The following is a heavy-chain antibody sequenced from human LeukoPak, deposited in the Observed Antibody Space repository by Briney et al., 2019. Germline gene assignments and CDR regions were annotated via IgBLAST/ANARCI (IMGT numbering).Heavy chain of an antibody. CDR3: ARDPYSGNYGNYYYYYMDV. CDR1: GFTFNNYN. D-gene: IGHD1-26*01. CDR2: ITSSGAYI. Sequence: GGSLRLSCAASGFTFNNYNMNWVRQAPGKALEWVSSITSSGAYIFYADSVKGRFTISRDDAKDSLYLQMNSLGPEDTAVYYCARDPYSGNYGNYYYYYMDVWGKGTTVTISS. J-gene: IGHJ6*03. V-gene: IGHV3-21*01.